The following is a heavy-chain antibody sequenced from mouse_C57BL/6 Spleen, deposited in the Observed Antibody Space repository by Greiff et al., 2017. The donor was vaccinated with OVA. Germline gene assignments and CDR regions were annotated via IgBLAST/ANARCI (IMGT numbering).Heavy chain of an antibody. CDR3: ASSSQAWFAY. Sequence: VQVVESGAELVMPGASVKLSCKASGYTFTSYWMHWVKQRPGQGLEWIGEIDPSDSYTNYNQKFKGKSTLTVDKSSSTAYMQLSSLTSEDSAVYYCASSSQAWFAYWGQGTLVTVSA. V-gene: IGHV1-69*01. CDR2: IDPSDSYT. D-gene: IGHD1-1*01. CDR1: GYTFTSYW. J-gene: IGHJ3*01.